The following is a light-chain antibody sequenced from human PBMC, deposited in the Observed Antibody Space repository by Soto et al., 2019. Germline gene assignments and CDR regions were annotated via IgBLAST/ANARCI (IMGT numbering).Light chain of an antibody. J-gene: IGKJ1*01. CDR3: QQYGSSTTWT. CDR2: GAS. Sequence: ESVLTQSPGTLSLSPGERATLSCRASQSVSSNYLAWYQQKPGQAPRLLIYGASTRATCIPDRFSGSGSGTDFTITISRLEPDDSAVYYCQQYGSSTTWTFGQGTKVEIK. CDR1: QSVSSNY. V-gene: IGKV3-20*01.